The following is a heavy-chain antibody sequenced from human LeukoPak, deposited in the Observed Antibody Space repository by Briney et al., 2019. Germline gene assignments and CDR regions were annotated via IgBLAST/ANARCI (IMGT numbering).Heavy chain of an antibody. Sequence: PGGSLRLSCAASGFTFSSYSMNWVRQAPGKGLEWGSYISSSSSTIYYADSVKGRFTISRDNAKDSLYLKMNSLSAEDTAVYYCARDEGDYLTWHWFDPWGQGTLVTVSS. CDR3: ARDEGDYLTWHWFDP. CDR2: ISSSSSTI. CDR1: GFTFSSYS. V-gene: IGHV3-48*01. D-gene: IGHD4-17*01. J-gene: IGHJ5*02.